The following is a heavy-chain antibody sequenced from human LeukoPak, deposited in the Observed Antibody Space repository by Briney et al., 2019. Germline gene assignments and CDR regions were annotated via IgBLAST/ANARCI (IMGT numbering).Heavy chain of an antibody. V-gene: IGHV4-34*01. D-gene: IGHD3-10*01. CDR3: AREGGLATMVRGVISY. J-gene: IGHJ4*02. CDR1: GGSFSGYY. Sequence: SETLSLTCAVYGGSFSGYYWSWIRQPPGKGLEWIGEINHSGSTNYNPSLKSRDTISVDTSKNQFSLKLSSVTAADTAVYYCAREGGLATMVRGVISYWGQGTLVTVSS. CDR2: INHSGST.